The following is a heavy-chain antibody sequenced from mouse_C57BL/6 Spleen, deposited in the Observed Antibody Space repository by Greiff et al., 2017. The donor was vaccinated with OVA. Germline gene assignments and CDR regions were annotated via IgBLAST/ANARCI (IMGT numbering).Heavy chain of an antibody. J-gene: IGHJ3*01. D-gene: IGHD1-1*01. CDR1: GYTFTDYN. Sequence: VQLQQSGPELVKPGASVKIPCKASGYTFTDYNMDWVKQSHGKSLEWIGDINPNNGGTIYNQKFKGKATLTVDKSSSTAYMELRSLTSEDTAVYYCARRGYYGSSYGCAYWGQGTLVTVSA. CDR3: ARRGYYGSSYGCAY. CDR2: INPNNGGT. V-gene: IGHV1-18*01.